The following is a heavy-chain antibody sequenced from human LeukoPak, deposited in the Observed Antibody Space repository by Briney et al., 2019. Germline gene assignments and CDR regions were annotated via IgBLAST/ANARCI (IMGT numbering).Heavy chain of an antibody. V-gene: IGHV3-21*01. Sequence: GGSLRLSCTGSNFSFGYYGMNWVRQAPGKGLEWVSSISSSSSYIYYADSVKGRFTISRDNAKNSLYLQMNSLRAEDTAVYYCARVRGVYCSSTSCSNWLDPWGQGTLVTVSS. CDR1: NFSFGYYG. J-gene: IGHJ5*02. CDR3: ARVRGVYCSSTSCSNWLDP. CDR2: ISSSSSYI. D-gene: IGHD2-2*01.